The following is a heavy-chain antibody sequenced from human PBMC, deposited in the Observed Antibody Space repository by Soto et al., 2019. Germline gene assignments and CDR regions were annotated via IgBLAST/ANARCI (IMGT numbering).Heavy chain of an antibody. CDR3: AVTSHCSGGSCYPYYYGMDV. Sequence: SVKVSCKASGGTFSSYAISWVRQAPGQGLERMGGIIPIFGTANYAQKFQGRVTITADKSTSTAYMELSSLRSEDTAVYYCAVTSHCSGGSCYPYYYGMDVWGQGTTVTVSS. CDR2: IIPIFGTA. CDR1: GGTFSSYA. V-gene: IGHV1-69*06. D-gene: IGHD2-15*01. J-gene: IGHJ6*02.